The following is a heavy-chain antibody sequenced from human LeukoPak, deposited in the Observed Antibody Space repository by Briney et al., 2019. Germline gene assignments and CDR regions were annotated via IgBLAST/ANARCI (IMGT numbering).Heavy chain of an antibody. D-gene: IGHD6-19*01. J-gene: IGHJ4*02. CDR3: ARGYAGVAGTGRYFDY. Sequence: PSETLSLTCAVYGGSFSGYYWSWIRQPPGKGLEWIGEINHSGSTNYNPPLKSRVTISVDTSKNQFSLKLSSVTAADTAVYYCARGYAGVAGTGRYFDYWGQGTLVTVSS. CDR2: INHSGST. CDR1: GGSFSGYY. V-gene: IGHV4-34*01.